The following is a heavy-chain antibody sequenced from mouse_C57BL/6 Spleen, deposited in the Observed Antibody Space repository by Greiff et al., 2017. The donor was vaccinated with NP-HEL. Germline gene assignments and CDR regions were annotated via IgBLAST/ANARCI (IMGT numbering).Heavy chain of an antibody. Sequence: VQLQQSGPELVKPGASVKISCKASGYTFTDYYMNWVKQSHGKSLEWIGDINPNNGGTSYNQKFKGKATLTVDKSSSTAYMELRSLTSKDSAVYYCARGAYYYGSSYSYWYFDVWGTGTTVTVSS. D-gene: IGHD1-1*01. CDR1: GYTFTDYY. V-gene: IGHV1-26*01. CDR3: ARGAYYYGSSYSYWYFDV. J-gene: IGHJ1*03. CDR2: INPNNGGT.